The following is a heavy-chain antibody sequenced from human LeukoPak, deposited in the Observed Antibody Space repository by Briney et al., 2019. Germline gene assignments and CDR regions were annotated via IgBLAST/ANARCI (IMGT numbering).Heavy chain of an antibody. D-gene: IGHD3-22*01. Sequence: ASVKVSCKASGYTFTSYGISWVRQAPGQGLEWMGWISAYNGNTYYAQKFQGRVTMTTDTSTSTAYMELRSLRSDDTAVYYCARDRGDGGYYGSSGYYSTPNFEYWGQGTLVTVSS. CDR1: GYTFTSYG. CDR3: ARDRGDGGYYGSSGYYSTPNFEY. V-gene: IGHV1-18*01. CDR2: ISAYNGNT. J-gene: IGHJ4*02.